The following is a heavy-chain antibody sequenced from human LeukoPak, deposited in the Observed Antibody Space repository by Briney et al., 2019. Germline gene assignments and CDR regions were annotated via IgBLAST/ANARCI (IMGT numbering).Heavy chain of an antibody. D-gene: IGHD3-10*01. CDR1: GFTFDDYA. CDR3: AKDIKRRGVTLGIDY. V-gene: IGHV3-9*01. CDR2: ISWNSGSI. J-gene: IGHJ4*02. Sequence: GGSLRLSCAASGFTFDDYAMHWVRQAPGKGLEWVSGISWNSGSIGYADSVKGRFTISRDNAKNSLYLQMNSLRAEDTALYYCAKDIKRRGVTLGIDYWGQGTLVTVSS.